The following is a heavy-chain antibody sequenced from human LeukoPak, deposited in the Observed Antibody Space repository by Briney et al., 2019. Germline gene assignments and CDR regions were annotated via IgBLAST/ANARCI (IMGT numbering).Heavy chain of an antibody. D-gene: IGHD3-3*01. J-gene: IGHJ4*02. V-gene: IGHV3-30*03. CDR1: GFTFSSYG. CDR3: ARDWSARNIDY. Sequence: GGSLRLSCAASGFTFSSYGMHWVRQAPGKGLEWVAVISYDGSNKYYADSVKGRFTISRDNSKNTLWLQMNSLRAEDTAVYYCARDWSARNIDYWGQGTLVTVSS. CDR2: ISYDGSNK.